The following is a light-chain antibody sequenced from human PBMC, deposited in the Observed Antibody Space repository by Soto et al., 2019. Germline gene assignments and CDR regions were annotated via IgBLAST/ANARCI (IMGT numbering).Light chain of an antibody. J-gene: IGKJ5*01. CDR1: QFLSSY. CDR2: GAX. V-gene: IGKV3-11*02. Sequence: EVVLTQSPAIMSLAPGERATXSCRASQFLSSYLAWYRQQXXHTTRIXXXGAXTRATGIPDRFIGSGSGRDFTLTISSLEPEDFAVYYCQQRSNWSTSTVGQGTRLEIK. CDR3: QQRSNWSTST.